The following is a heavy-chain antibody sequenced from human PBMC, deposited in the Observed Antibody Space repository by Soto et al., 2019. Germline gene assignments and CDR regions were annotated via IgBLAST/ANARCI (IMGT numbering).Heavy chain of an antibody. D-gene: IGHD3-10*01. CDR3: ARARGYYYYYMDV. J-gene: IGHJ6*03. V-gene: IGHV3-11*01. CDR2: ISGSGSTI. CDR1: GFTFSDYY. Sequence: QVQLVESGGGLVKPGWSLRLSCAASGFTFSDYYMSWIRQAPGKGLEWISYISGSGSTIYYADSVRGRFTISRDNAENTLYLHMNSLRAEDTAVYYCARARGYYYYYMDVWGKGTTVTVSS.